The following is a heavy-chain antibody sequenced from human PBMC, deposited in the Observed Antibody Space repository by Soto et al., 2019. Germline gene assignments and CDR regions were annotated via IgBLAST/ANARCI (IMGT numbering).Heavy chain of an antibody. CDR1: GGTFSSDS. CDR2: IIPMFDTP. D-gene: IGHD2-15*01. CDR3: ARSGGLDRDLNY. Sequence: QVQLVQSGAEVKKPGSSVKVSCKASGGTFSSDSFSWVRQAPGQGLEWMGGIIPMFDTPIYAQKFQDRVTIPADESTSTAYMQLRSLRSGDTAVYYCARSGGLDRDLNYWGQGSLVTVSS. V-gene: IGHV1-69*13. J-gene: IGHJ4*02.